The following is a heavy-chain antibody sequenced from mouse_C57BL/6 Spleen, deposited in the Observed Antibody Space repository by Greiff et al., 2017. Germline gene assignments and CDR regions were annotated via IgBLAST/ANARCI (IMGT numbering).Heavy chain of an antibody. D-gene: IGHD2-3*01. CDR3: ARYGLLLDY. V-gene: IGHV1-26*01. Sequence: EVQLQQSGPELVKPGASVKISCKASGYTFTDYYMNWVKQSHGKSLEWIGDINPNNGGTSYNQKFKGKATLTVDKSSSTAYMELRSLTSEDSAVYYCARYGLLLDYWGQGTTLTVSS. CDR2: INPNNGGT. J-gene: IGHJ2*01. CDR1: GYTFTDYY.